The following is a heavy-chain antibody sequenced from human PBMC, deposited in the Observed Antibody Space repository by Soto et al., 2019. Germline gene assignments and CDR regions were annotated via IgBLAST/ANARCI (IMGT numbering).Heavy chain of an antibody. J-gene: IGHJ6*03. CDR1: GGTLRSYT. CDR2: IIPILGIA. Sequence: VEVSCKASGGTLRSYTICWVRQAPGQRHKWMGRIIPILGIANYAQKFQGRVTITADKSTSTAYMELSSLRSEDTAVYYCARSVQNAEIYYYYYMDVWGKGTTVTVSS. CDR3: ARSVQNAEIYYYYYMDV. V-gene: IGHV1-69*02.